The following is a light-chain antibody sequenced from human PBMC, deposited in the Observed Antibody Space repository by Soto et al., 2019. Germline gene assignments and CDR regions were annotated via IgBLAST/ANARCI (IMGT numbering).Light chain of an antibody. Sequence: VMTQSPATLSVSPKERATLSCRASWSCSGNLAWYQRRPGQAPRLVIYGASTRATGIPARFSGGGSGTEFTLTICSLQSEDFAVYYCRQVTSWLLITFAEGTRLE. J-gene: IGKJ5*01. CDR3: RQVTSWLLIT. CDR1: WSCSGN. V-gene: IGKV3-15*01. CDR2: GAS.